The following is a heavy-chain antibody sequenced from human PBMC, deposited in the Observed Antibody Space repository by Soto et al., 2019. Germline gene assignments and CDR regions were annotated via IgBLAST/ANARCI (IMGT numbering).Heavy chain of an antibody. V-gene: IGHV1-18*01. CDR3: ARDTGRHYDILTGPFDY. D-gene: IGHD3-9*01. J-gene: IGHJ4*02. CDR2: ISAYNGNT. CDR1: GYTFTSYG. Sequence: ASVKVSCKASGYTFTSYGISWVRQAPGQGLEWMGWISAYNGNTNYAQKLQGRVTMTTDTSTSTAYMELRSLRSDDTAVYYCARDTGRHYDILTGPFDYWGQGTLVTVSS.